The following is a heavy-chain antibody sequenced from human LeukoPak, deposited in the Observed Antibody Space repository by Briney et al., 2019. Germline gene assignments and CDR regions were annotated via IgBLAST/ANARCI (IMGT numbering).Heavy chain of an antibody. V-gene: IGHV1-2*02. D-gene: IGHD1-1*01. CDR3: ARGLWMFDP. CDR2: INANSGRT. CDR1: GYTFTGYY. J-gene: IGHJ5*02. Sequence: ASVKVSCKASGYTFTGYYMHWVRQAPGQGLEWMGWINANSGRTNHAQTFQGRVTMTRDTFISTAYMELSRLRSDDTGVYYCARGLWMFDPWGQGTLVTVSS.